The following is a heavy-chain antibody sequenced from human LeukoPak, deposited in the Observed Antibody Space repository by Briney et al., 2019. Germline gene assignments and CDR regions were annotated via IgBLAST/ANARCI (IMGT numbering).Heavy chain of an antibody. CDR2: INPNSGGT. D-gene: IGHD2-15*01. Sequence: ASVKVSCKASGYTFTGYYMHWVRQAPGQGLEWMGWINPNSGGTNYAQKFQGRVTMTRDTSISTAYMELSRLRSDDTAVYYCARDPRINCSGGSCYSGYFDYWGQGTLVTVSS. V-gene: IGHV1-2*02. CDR3: ARDPRINCSGGSCYSGYFDY. CDR1: GYTFTGYY. J-gene: IGHJ4*02.